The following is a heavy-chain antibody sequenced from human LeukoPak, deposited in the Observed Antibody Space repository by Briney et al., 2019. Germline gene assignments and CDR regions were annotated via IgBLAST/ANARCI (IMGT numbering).Heavy chain of an antibody. J-gene: IGHJ5*02. CDR1: GGTFSSYA. Sequence: SVKVSCKASGGTFSSYAISWVRQAPGQGLEWMGGIFPIFGTANYAQKFQGRVTITTDESTSTAYMELSSLRSEDTAVYYCARDNYAGANWFDPWGQGTLVTVSS. CDR2: IFPIFGTA. V-gene: IGHV1-69*05. CDR3: ARDNYAGANWFDP. D-gene: IGHD1-7*01.